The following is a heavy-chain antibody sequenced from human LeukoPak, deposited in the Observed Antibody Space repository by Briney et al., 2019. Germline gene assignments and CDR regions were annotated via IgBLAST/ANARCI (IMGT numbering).Heavy chain of an antibody. V-gene: IGHV3-30*03. Sequence: PGGSLRLSCAASGFTFSSYGMYWVRQAPGKGLECVALMSYDGSNQYYPESVKGRFTISRDNSKNTLYLQMNSLRAEDTAVYYCARARTYYDILTGYPYWGQGTLVTVSS. J-gene: IGHJ4*02. D-gene: IGHD3-9*01. CDR2: MSYDGSNQ. CDR1: GFTFSSYG. CDR3: ARARTYYDILTGYPY.